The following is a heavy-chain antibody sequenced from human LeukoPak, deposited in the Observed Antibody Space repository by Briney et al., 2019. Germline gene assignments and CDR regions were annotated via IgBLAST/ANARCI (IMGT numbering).Heavy chain of an antibody. CDR3: ARGVRGYSSSAFYFDY. D-gene: IGHD6-13*01. CDR2: INHSGST. CDR1: GGSFSGYY. J-gene: IGHJ4*02. Sequence: SETLSLTCAVYGGSFSGYYWSWIRQPPGKGLEWIGEINHSGSTNYNPSLKSRVTISVDTSKNQFSLKLSSVTAADTAVYYCARGVRGYSSSAFYFDYWGQGTLVTVSS. V-gene: IGHV4-34*01.